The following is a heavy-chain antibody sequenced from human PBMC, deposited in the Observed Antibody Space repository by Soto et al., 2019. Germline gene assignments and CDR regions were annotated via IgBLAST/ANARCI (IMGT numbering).Heavy chain of an antibody. J-gene: IGHJ6*02. CDR3: ARGNDFWSGDPLYYYYGMDV. V-gene: IGHV1-2*04. CDR2: INPNSGGT. Sequence: ASVKVSCKASGYTFTGYYMHWVRQAPGQGLEWMGWINPNSGGTNYAQKFQGWVTMTRDTSISTAYMELSRLRSDDTAVYYCARGNDFWSGDPLYYYYGMDVWGQGTTVTVSS. CDR1: GYTFTGYY. D-gene: IGHD3-3*01.